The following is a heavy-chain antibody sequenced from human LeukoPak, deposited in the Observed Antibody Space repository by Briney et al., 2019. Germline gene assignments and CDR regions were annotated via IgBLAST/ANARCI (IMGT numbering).Heavy chain of an antibody. Sequence: ASVKVSCRASEYTFTGYYMHWVRQAPGQGLEWMGWINPNSGGTHYAPKFQGRVTMTRDTSISTAYMELSRLRSDDTAVYYCARGPYVPFPNWYFDLWGRGTLVTVSS. V-gene: IGHV1-2*02. CDR1: EYTFTGYY. D-gene: IGHD3-10*02. CDR2: INPNSGGT. CDR3: ARGPYVPFPNWYFDL. J-gene: IGHJ2*01.